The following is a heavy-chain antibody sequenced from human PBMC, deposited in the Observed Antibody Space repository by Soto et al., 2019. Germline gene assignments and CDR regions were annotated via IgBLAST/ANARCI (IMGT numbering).Heavy chain of an antibody. Sequence: SLRLSCAASGATFSRHSMNWVRQAPGNGLERVSSIRSSSSYIYYADSVKGRFTISRDNAKNSLYLQMNSLRAEDTAVYYCARGKTGGSWYEFSFGIYYCYPMDICAQ. CDR3: ARGKTGGSWYEFSFGIYYCYPMDI. V-gene: IGHV3-21*01. CDR2: IRSSSSYI. CDR1: GATFSRHS. D-gene: IGHD6-13*01. J-gene: IGHJ6*02.